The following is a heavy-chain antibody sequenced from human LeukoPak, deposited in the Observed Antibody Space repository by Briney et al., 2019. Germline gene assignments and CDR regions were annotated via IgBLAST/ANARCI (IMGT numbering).Heavy chain of an antibody. CDR3: ARSGVVGALKDY. CDR1: GFPFSSYA. CDR2: ISYDGSNK. D-gene: IGHD1-26*01. V-gene: IGHV3-30-3*01. J-gene: IGHJ4*02. Sequence: GGSLSLSCAASGFPFSSYATHWVRQAPGKGLEWVAVISYDGSNKYYADSVKRRFTISRDNSKNTLYLQMNSLRAEDTAVYYCARSGVVGALKDYWGQGTLVTVSS.